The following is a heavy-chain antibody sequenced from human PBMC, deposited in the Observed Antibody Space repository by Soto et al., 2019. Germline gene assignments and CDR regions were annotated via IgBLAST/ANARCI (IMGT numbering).Heavy chain of an antibody. D-gene: IGHD1-26*01. CDR3: AGEVEVGATRAAY. Sequence: SVKVSCKASGGTFSSYAISWVRQAPGQGLEWMGGIIPIFGTANYAQRFQGRVTITADESTSTAYMELSSLRSEDTAVYYCAGEVEVGATRAAYWGQGTLVTVSS. V-gene: IGHV1-69*13. J-gene: IGHJ4*02. CDR2: IIPIFGTA. CDR1: GGTFSSYA.